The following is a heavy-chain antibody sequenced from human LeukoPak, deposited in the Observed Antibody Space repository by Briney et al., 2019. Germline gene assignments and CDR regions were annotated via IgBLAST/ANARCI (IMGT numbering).Heavy chain of an antibody. CDR3: ARGGRYYDSSGYRPLDY. V-gene: IGHV4-59*01. D-gene: IGHD3-22*01. CDR1: GGSISSYY. J-gene: IGHJ4*02. CDR2: IYYSGST. Sequence: SETLSLTCPVSGGSISSYYWSWIRQPPGKGLEWIGYIYYSGSTNYNPSLKSRVTISVDTSKNQFSLKLSSVTAADTAVYYCARGGRYYDSSGYRPLDYWGQGTLVTVSS.